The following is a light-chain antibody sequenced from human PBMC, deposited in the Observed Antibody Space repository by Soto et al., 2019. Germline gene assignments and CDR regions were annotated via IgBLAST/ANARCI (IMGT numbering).Light chain of an antibody. V-gene: IGKV3-20*01. CDR1: QSVSTNN. Sequence: IVLTQSPGTLSSSPGERATLSCRASQSVSTNNLAWYQQRPGRAPRLLIYAASRRATGIPDRFSGSGSGTDFTLTISRLEPEDFAVYYCQQYGSSPGTFGQGTKVEI. CDR3: QQYGSSPGT. J-gene: IGKJ1*01. CDR2: AAS.